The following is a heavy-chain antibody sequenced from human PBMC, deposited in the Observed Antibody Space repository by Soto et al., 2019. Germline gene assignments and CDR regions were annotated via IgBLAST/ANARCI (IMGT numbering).Heavy chain of an antibody. CDR3: VKNGGYCSIATCYSPRNHYFDS. CDR2: TMLAGSEI. D-gene: IGHD2-21*02. J-gene: IGHJ4*02. CDR1: GVIFSDYW. V-gene: IGHV3-7*01. Sequence: GGSLRLSCAASGVIFSDYWMSWFRQAPVKGPEWVANTMLAGSEIQYVDSARGRFTISRDNSRNSLFLQMNSLRAGEAAVGYWVKNGGYCSIATCYSPRNHYFDSWGQGTPVTVSS.